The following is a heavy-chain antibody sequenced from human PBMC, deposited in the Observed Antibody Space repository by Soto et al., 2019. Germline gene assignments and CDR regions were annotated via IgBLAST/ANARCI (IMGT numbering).Heavy chain of an antibody. D-gene: IGHD3-22*01. V-gene: IGHV3-30-3*01. Sequence: GGSLRLSCAASGFTFSSYAMHWVRQAPGKGLEWVAVISYDGSNKYYVDSVKGRFTISRDNSKNTLYLQMNSLRAEDTAVYYCARDIRYDSSGPTQDYWGQGTLVTASS. CDR2: ISYDGSNK. CDR3: ARDIRYDSSGPTQDY. J-gene: IGHJ4*02. CDR1: GFTFSSYA.